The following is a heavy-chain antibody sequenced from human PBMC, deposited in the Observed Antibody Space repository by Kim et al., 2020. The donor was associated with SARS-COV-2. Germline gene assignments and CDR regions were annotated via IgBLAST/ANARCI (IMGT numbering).Heavy chain of an antibody. CDR3: ARDWGGREGGDLNWFDP. D-gene: IGHD2-21*02. V-gene: IGHV3-30-3*01. CDR2: ISYDGSNK. J-gene: IGHJ5*02. Sequence: GGSLRLSCAASGFTFSSYAMHWVRQAPGKGLEWVAVISYDGSNKYYADSVKGRFTISRDNSKNTLYLQMNSLRAEDTAVYYCARDWGGREGGDLNWFDPWGQGTLVTISS. CDR1: GFTFSSYA.